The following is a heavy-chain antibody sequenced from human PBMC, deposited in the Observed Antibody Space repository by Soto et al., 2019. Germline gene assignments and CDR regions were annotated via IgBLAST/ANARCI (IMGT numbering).Heavy chain of an antibody. Sequence: PGGSLRLSCAASGFNFSSYAMSWVRQAPGKGLEWVSAISGSGGSTYYADSVKGRFTISRDNSKNTLYLQMSSLRAEDTAVYYCAKVRSSWSYYYGMDVWGQGTTVTVSS. D-gene: IGHD6-13*01. V-gene: IGHV3-23*01. CDR3: AKVRSSWSYYYGMDV. CDR2: ISGSGGST. CDR1: GFNFSSYA. J-gene: IGHJ6*02.